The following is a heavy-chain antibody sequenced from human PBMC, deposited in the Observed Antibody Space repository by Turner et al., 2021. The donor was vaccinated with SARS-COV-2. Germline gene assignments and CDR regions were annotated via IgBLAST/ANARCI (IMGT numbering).Heavy chain of an antibody. J-gene: IGHJ4*02. CDR3: ARLHTSSWYFDY. CDR2: IKQDGSEK. Sequence: EVQRVESGGGLGEPGGDLGLFRAACGFTCSSYGMSWVRQAPGTGLEWVANIKQDGSEKYDVDTVKGRFTISRDNAKNSLYLQMNSLRAEDTAVYYCARLHTSSWYFDYWGQGTLVTVSS. D-gene: IGHD6-13*01. CDR1: GFTCSSYG. V-gene: IGHV3-7*03.